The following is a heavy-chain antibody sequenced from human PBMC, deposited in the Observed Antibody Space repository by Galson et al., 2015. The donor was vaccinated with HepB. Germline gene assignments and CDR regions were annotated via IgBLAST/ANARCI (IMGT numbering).Heavy chain of an antibody. J-gene: IGHJ4*02. D-gene: IGHD3-9*01. Sequence: TLSLTCTVSGGSISSSSYYWSWIRQPAGKGLEWIGRIYSSGSTNYNPSLKSRLTMSVDTSKNQFSLKLSSVTAADTAVYYCARALTYFDTLTGYYPQFYFDYWGQGTQVTVSS. CDR1: GGSISSSSYY. V-gene: IGHV4-61*02. CDR3: ARALTYFDTLTGYYPQFYFDY. CDR2: IYSSGST.